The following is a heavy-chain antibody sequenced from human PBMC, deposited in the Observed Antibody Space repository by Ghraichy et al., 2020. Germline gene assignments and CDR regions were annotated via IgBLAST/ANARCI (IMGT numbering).Heavy chain of an antibody. CDR2: FYYSGST. J-gene: IGHJ4*02. CDR3: ARDEGGSGWYSY. D-gene: IGHD6-19*01. Sequence: SETLSLTCSVSGGSVSRVSYYWSWIRQPPGKGLEWIGFFYYSGSTNYNPSLKSRVTISVDTSKNQFSLKLSSVTAADTAVYYCARDEGGSGWYSYWGQGTLVTVSS. CDR1: GGSVSRVSYY. V-gene: IGHV4-61*01.